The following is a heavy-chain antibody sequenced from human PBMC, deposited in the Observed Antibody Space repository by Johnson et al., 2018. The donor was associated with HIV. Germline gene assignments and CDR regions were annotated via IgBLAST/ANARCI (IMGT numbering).Heavy chain of an antibody. CDR1: GFTFRSYA. D-gene: IGHD6-13*01. J-gene: IGHJ3*02. CDR2: ISYDGSNT. Sequence: QMQLVESGGDVVQPGRSLRLSCAASGFTFRSYALHWVRQAPGKGLERVSVISYDGSNTYYVVSVQGRFTISRDSSKNTLYLRMNSLRADDTALYYCARGGAGIAAAEDAFDIWGQGTMVTVSS. CDR3: ARGGAGIAAAEDAFDI. V-gene: IGHV3-30*04.